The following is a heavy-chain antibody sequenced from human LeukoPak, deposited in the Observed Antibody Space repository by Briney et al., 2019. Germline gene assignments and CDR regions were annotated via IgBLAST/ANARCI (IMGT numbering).Heavy chain of an antibody. CDR3: ARALDSSSGFTFDY. CDR1: GFTFRDYY. Sequence: GGSLRLSCAASGFTFRDYYMSWIRQAPGKGLKWVAYISSSGSTIYYADSVKGRFTISRDNAKNSLYLQMNSLRAEDTAVYYCARALDSSSGFTFDYWGQGTLVTVSS. J-gene: IGHJ4*02. D-gene: IGHD6-13*01. V-gene: IGHV3-11*01. CDR2: ISSSGSTI.